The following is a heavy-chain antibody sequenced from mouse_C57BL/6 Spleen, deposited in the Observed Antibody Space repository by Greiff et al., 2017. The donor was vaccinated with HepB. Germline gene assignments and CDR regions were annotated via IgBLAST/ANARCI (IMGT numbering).Heavy chain of an antibody. Sequence: EVQLQESGPGLVKPSQSLSLSCSVSGYSITSGYFRNWNRQLPGNKQERMGYISNDGSNNYNPSLKNRITITRDTSKNQFFLTFNSVTTEDTATYCCARVKPDGYFDVWGTGTTVTVSS. CDR2: ISNDGSN. V-gene: IGHV3-6*01. CDR3: ARVKPDGYFDV. CDR1: GYSITSGYF. J-gene: IGHJ1*03.